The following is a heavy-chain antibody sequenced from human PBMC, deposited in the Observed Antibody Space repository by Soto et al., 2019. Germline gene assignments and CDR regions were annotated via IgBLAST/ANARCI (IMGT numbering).Heavy chain of an antibody. J-gene: IGHJ6*02. CDR1: GYTFTIYY. V-gene: IGHV1-46*01. Sequence: PLKLACKTSGYTFTIYYMHCVRQAPKQGLEWMGIINPSGGSTSYAQKFQGRVTMTRDTSTSTVYMELSSLRSEDTAVYYCAREERVVAAAGILSYYYYYGMDVWGQGTTVTVTS. CDR2: INPSGGST. D-gene: IGHD6-13*01. CDR3: AREERVVAAAGILSYYYYYGMDV.